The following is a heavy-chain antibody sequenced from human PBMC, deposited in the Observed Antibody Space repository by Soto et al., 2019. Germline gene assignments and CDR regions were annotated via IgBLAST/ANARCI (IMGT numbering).Heavy chain of an antibody. CDR3: AKGAVYGDGLWLAGN. V-gene: IGHV3-23*01. Sequence: EVQLLESGGGLVQPGGSLRLSCAASGFSVSRYAMMWIRQPPGKGQEWVAGMTGSGGDIRYADPVKGRFTISKDNSKNTLYLQMNSLRAEGTAIYYCAKGAVYGDGLWLAGNWGQGTLVTVSS. CDR1: GFSVSRYA. D-gene: IGHD2-21*01. J-gene: IGHJ4*02. CDR2: MTGSGGDI.